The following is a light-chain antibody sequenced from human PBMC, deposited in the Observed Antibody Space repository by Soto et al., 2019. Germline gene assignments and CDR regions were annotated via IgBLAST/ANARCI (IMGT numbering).Light chain of an antibody. J-gene: IGKJ1*01. Sequence: VMTQSPATLSASPGARATLSCRASQSVSSDLAWYQQKPGQAPRLLIYGASNRATGIPDRFSGSGSGTDSTLTIRRLQPEDFAVYYCQQYGSPGTFGQGTRLEIK. CDR1: QSVSSD. CDR2: GAS. V-gene: IGKV3-20*01. CDR3: QQYGSPGT.